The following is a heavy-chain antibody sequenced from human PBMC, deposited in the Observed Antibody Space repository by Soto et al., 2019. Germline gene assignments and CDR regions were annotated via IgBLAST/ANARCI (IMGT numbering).Heavy chain of an antibody. CDR2: IYGDNDK. V-gene: IGHV2-5*02. CDR1: GFSLSNSGVG. CDR3: AHCTLHDYGDYDPGTSHVFDS. D-gene: IGHD4-17*01. Sequence: SGPTLVNPTWTLRVTCTFSGFSLSNSGVGVAWIRQTPGKALEWLALIYGDNDKRYSPSLKTRLTITKDTSKNQVVLTMTNMDPVDTATYYCAHCTLHDYGDYDPGTSHVFDSWGQGTLVTVSS. J-gene: IGHJ4*02.